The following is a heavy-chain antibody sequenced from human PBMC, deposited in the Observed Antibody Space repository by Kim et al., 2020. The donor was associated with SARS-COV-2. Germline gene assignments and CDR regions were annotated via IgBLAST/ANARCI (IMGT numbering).Heavy chain of an antibody. D-gene: IGHD3-10*01. Sequence: GGSLRLSCAASGFTFSSCAIHWVRQAPGKGLEWVAVISYDGSNKNYADSVKGRFTISRDNSKNTLYLQMNRLRAEDTALYYCARDPGSRLRGLTYSYYGMDVSGQGTTVTVSS. CDR3: ARDPGSRLRGLTYSYYGMDV. CDR1: GFTFSSCA. J-gene: IGHJ6*02. CDR2: ISYDGSNK. V-gene: IGHV3-30-3*01.